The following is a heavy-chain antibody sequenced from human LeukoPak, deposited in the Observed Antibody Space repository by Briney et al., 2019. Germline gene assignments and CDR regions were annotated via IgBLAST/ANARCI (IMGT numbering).Heavy chain of an antibody. CDR1: GLSFSTYA. V-gene: IGHV3-23*01. CDR3: ASGTYRLGDY. Sequence: GGSLRLSCAASGLSFSTYAMSWVRQAPGKGLEWVAGISGSGVDTHYAGSVNGRFRISRDNSANTLYLQMNSLREEDTALYYCASGTYRLGDYWGQGTQVAVSP. CDR2: ISGSGVDT. J-gene: IGHJ4*02. D-gene: IGHD3-10*01.